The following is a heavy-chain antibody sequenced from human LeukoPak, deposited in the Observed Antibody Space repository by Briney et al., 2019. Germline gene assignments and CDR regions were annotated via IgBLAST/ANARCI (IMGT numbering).Heavy chain of an antibody. D-gene: IGHD1-1*01. CDR1: GFTVSSNY. Sequence: GGSLRLSCAASGFTVSSNYMSWVRQAPGKGLEWVSVIYSGGSTYYADSVKGRFTISRDNAKNSLYLQMNSLRAEDTAVYYCARDPKSLERPYYYYMDVWGKGTTVTISS. CDR3: ARDPKSLERPYYYYMDV. V-gene: IGHV3-53*01. CDR2: IYSGGST. J-gene: IGHJ6*03.